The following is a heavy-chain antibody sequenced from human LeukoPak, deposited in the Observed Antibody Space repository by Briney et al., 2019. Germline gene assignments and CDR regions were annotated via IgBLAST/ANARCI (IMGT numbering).Heavy chain of an antibody. D-gene: IGHD3-10*01. V-gene: IGHV4-61*02. CDR3: ARDAGSGSLSQFDY. CDR1: GGSISSGSYY. Sequence: ASETLSLTCTVSGGSISSGSYYWSWIRQPAGKGLEWIGRIYTSGSTNYNPSLKSRVTISVDTSKNQFSLKLSSVTAADTAVYYCARDAGSGSLSQFDYWGQGTLVTVSS. J-gene: IGHJ4*02. CDR2: IYTSGST.